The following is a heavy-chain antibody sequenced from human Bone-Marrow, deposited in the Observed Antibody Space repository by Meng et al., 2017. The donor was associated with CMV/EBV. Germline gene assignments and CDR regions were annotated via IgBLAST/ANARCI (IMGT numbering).Heavy chain of an antibody. CDR2: ISAYNGNT. Sequence: QVQVVQAGAEVKEPGASVKVPCKASGYPFTSDGISWVRQAPGQGLEWMGWISAYNGNTNYAQKLQGRVTMTTDTSTSTAYMELRSLRSDDTAVYYCARGYDFFGTDYWGQGTLVTVSS. CDR1: GYPFTSDG. CDR3: ARGYDFFGTDY. V-gene: IGHV1-18*01. D-gene: IGHD3-3*01. J-gene: IGHJ4*02.